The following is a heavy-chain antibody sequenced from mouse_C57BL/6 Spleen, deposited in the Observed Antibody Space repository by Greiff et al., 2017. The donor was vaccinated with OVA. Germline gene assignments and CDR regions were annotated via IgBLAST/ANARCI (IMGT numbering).Heavy chain of an antibody. CDR3: ARSDYDGSRPSIDY. CDR1: GYTFTSYW. J-gene: IGHJ4*01. V-gene: IGHV1-69*01. D-gene: IGHD1-1*01. Sequence: QVQLQQPGAELVMPGASVKLSCKASGYTFTSYWMHWVKQRPGQGLEWIGEIDPSDSYTNYNQKFKGKSTLTVDKSSSTAYMQLSSLTSEDSAVYYCARSDYDGSRPSIDYWGQGTSVTVSS. CDR2: IDPSDSYT.